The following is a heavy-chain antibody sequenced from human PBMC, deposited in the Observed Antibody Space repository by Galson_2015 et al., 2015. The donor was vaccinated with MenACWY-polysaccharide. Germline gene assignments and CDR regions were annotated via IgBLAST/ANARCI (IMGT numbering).Heavy chain of an antibody. CDR3: ASRTRFRTGSGPEDY. V-gene: IGHV3-30*03. CDR1: GFTFSSYG. J-gene: IGHJ4*02. Sequence: SLRLSCAASGFTFSSYGMHWVRQAPGKGLDWVAVISDDGTYKYYADSVKGRFTISRDNSKNTLFLQMNSLRAEDTAIYYCASRTRFRTGSGPEDYWGQGTLVTVSS. CDR2: ISDDGTYK. D-gene: IGHD1/OR15-1a*01.